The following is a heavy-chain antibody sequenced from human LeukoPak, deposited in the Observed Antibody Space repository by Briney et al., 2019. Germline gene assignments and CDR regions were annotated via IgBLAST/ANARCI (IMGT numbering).Heavy chain of an antibody. J-gene: IGHJ4*02. CDR3: ARGIYSGSYHDY. Sequence: SETLSLTCTVSGGSLSSYYWSWIRQPPGKGLEWIGYIYYSGSTNYNPSLKSRVTISVDTSKNQFSLKLSSVTAADTAVYYCARGIYSGSYHDYWGQGTLVTVSS. V-gene: IGHV4-59*08. CDR2: IYYSGST. D-gene: IGHD1-26*01. CDR1: GGSLSSYY.